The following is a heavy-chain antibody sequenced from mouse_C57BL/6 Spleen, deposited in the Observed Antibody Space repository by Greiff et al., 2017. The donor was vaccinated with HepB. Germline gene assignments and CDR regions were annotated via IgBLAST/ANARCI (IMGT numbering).Heavy chain of an antibody. J-gene: IGHJ3*01. CDR3: ANYDRGAWFAY. V-gene: IGHV1-82*01. Sequence: VQLQQSGPELVKPGASVKISCKASGYAFSSSWMNWVKQRPGKGLEWIGRIYPGDGDTNYNGKFKGKATLTADKSSSTAYMQLSSLTSEDSAVYFCANYDRGAWFAYWGQGTLVTVSA. CDR1: GYAFSSSW. CDR2: IYPGDGDT. D-gene: IGHD2-4*01.